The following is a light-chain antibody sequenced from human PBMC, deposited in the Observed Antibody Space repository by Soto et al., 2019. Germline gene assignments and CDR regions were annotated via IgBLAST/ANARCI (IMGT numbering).Light chain of an antibody. V-gene: IGKV3D-7*01. J-gene: IGKJ1*01. Sequence: EIVMTQSPATLSVFPGESATLSGRASQSVSSSYLAWYQQKPGQAPRLLIYGASSRATGIPDRFSGSGSGTDFTLTISSLQPEDFAVYYCQQDYNLPWTFGQGTKVDIK. CDR2: GAS. CDR3: QQDYNLPWT. CDR1: QSVSSSY.